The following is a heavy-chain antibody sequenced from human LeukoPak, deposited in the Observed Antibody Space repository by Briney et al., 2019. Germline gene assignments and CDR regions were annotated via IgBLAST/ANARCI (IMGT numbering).Heavy chain of an antibody. D-gene: IGHD3-16*02. CDR1: GYTFTSYD. J-gene: IGHJ4*02. CDR2: MNPNSGNT. Sequence: ASVKVSCKASGYTFTSYDINWVRQDTGQGLEWMVWMNPNSGNTGYAQKFQGRVTMTRNTSISTAYMELSSLRSEDTAVYYCARAAVYYDYVWGSYRSKNHFAYWGQGTLVTVSS. CDR3: ARAAVYYDYVWGSYRSKNHFAY. V-gene: IGHV1-8*01.